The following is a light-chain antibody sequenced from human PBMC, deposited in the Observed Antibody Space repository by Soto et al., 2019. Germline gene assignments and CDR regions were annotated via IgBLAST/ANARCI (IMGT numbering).Light chain of an antibody. CDR2: EVN. Sequence: QSALTQPASVSGSPGQSITISCTGTSSDLGSYNYVSWYQQHPGKAPKVMIYEVNNRLSGVSNRFSGSKSGNTASLTISGLQAEDEADYYCSSYTSSSTLVFGGGTKLTVL. J-gene: IGLJ2*01. V-gene: IGLV2-14*01. CDR1: SSDLGSYNY. CDR3: SSYTSSSTLV.